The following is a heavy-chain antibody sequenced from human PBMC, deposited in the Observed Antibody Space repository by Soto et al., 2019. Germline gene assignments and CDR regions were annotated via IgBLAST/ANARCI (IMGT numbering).Heavy chain of an antibody. J-gene: IGHJ4*02. CDR1: GFTFSDHY. V-gene: IGHV3-72*01. D-gene: IGHD5-12*01. CDR3: ARGVVSTGYFDY. Sequence: EVQLAESGGGLVQPGGSLRLSCAASGFTFSDHYMDWVRQAPGKGLEWVVRSRDRGRSHTTEYDASVKGRLTISRGDSENSLYLQMNSLKTEETAVYYCARGVVSTGYFDYWGKGTLVTVSS. CDR2: SRDRGRSHTT.